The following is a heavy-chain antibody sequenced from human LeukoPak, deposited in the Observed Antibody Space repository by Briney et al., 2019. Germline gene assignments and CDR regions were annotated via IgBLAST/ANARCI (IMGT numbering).Heavy chain of an antibody. Sequence: GGSLRLSCAASGFSFSNYVMHWVRQAPGKGLEYVSAIMPNGGTRGYANSMKGRFTISRDNSNNTLYLQMGSLRAEDMAIYYCARDRDGDFAFDIWGQGTLVTVSS. D-gene: IGHD2-21*02. CDR1: GFSFSNYV. CDR2: IMPNGGTR. CDR3: ARDRDGDFAFDI. J-gene: IGHJ3*02. V-gene: IGHV3-64*01.